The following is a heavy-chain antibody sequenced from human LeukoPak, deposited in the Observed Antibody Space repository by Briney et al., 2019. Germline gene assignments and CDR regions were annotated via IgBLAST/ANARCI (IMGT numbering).Heavy chain of an antibody. D-gene: IGHD4-23*01. CDR2: IRGKGDGGKT. J-gene: IGHJ3*02. Sequence: GGSLRLSCAASGFTFDKAWMTWVRQASGKGLEWVGRIRGKGDGGKTDYAAPVKGRFTISRDDSKNTVFLQMDSLQIEDAAVYYRATSRWSSFEEDAFDIWGQGTLVTVSS. V-gene: IGHV3-15*01. CDR3: ATSRWSSFEEDAFDI. CDR1: GFTFDKAW.